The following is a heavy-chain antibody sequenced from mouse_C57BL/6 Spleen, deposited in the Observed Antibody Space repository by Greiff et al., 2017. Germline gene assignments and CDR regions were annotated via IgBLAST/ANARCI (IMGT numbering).Heavy chain of an antibody. CDR3: ARPDGTYAMDY. V-gene: IGHV5-17*01. Sequence: EVNLVESGGGLVKPGGSLKLSCAASGFTFSDYGMHWVRQAPEKGLEWVAYISSGSSTIYYADTVKGRFTISRDNAKNTLFLQMTSLRSEDTAMYYCARPDGTYAMDYWGQGTSVTVSS. D-gene: IGHD2-1*01. CDR2: ISSGSSTI. J-gene: IGHJ4*01. CDR1: GFTFSDYG.